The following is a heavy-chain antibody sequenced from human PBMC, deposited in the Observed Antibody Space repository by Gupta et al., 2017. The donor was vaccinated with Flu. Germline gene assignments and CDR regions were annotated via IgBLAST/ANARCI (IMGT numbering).Heavy chain of an antibody. CDR1: GFTFSSYS. Sequence: EVQLVESGGGLVKPGGSLRLSCAASGFTFSSYSMNWVRQAPGKGLEWVSSISSSSSYIYYADSVKGRVTISRDNAKNSLYLQMNSLRAEDTAVYYCARGFAPRSGYSGTNDAFDIWGQGTMVTVSS. D-gene: IGHD3-3*01. CDR3: ARGFAPRSGYSGTNDAFDI. J-gene: IGHJ3*02. CDR2: ISSSSSYI. V-gene: IGHV3-21*01.